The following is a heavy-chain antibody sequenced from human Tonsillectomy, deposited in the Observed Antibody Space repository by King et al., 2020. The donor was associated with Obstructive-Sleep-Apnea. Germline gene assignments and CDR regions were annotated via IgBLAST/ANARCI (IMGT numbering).Heavy chain of an antibody. J-gene: IGHJ5*02. D-gene: IGHD3-22*01. CDR1: GGSISSYY. Sequence: VQLQESGPGLVKPSETLSLTCTVSGGSISSYYWSWIRQPPGKGLEWIGYIYYSGSTNYNPSLKSRVTISVDTSKNQLSLKLSSVTAADTAVYYCARGLGSYYVSRVWFDPWGQGTLVTVSS. V-gene: IGHV4-59*01. CDR3: ARGLGSYYVSRVWFDP. CDR2: IYYSGST.